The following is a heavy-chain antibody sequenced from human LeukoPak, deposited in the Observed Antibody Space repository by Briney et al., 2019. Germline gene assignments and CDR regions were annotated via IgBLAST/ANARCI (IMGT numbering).Heavy chain of an antibody. D-gene: IGHD3-22*01. Sequence: GGSLRLSCAASGFTFSSYAMSWVRQAPGKGLEWVSGISGSGGSTYYADSVKGRFTISRDNSKNTLYLQMNGRRAEDTAAYYCAKALYDSSGYYSFDYWGQGTLVTVSS. J-gene: IGHJ4*02. CDR3: AKALYDSSGYYSFDY. CDR2: ISGSGGST. V-gene: IGHV3-23*01. CDR1: GFTFSSYA.